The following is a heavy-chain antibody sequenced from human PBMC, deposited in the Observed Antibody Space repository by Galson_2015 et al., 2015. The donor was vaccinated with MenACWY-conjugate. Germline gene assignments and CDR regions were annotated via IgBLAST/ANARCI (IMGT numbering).Heavy chain of an antibody. Sequence: SETLSLTCAVSGGSISSSNRLCWVRQPPGKGLEWIGEIYHSGSTNYNPSLKSRVSISVDKSKNQFSLQLSSLTAADTAVYYCARRGPGSDVWSGYYSFDYWSQGTLVTVSS. J-gene: IGHJ4*02. V-gene: IGHV4-4*02. CDR1: GGSISSSNR. CDR3: ARRGPGSDVWSGYYSFDY. CDR2: IYHSGST. D-gene: IGHD3-3*01.